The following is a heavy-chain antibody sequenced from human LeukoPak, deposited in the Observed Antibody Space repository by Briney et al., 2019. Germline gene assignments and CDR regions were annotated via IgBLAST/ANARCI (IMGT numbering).Heavy chain of an antibody. D-gene: IGHD6-19*01. Sequence: PSETLSLTCAVFGGSFSGYYWSWIRQPPGKGLEWIGEINHSGSTNYNPSLKSRVTISVDTSKNQFSLKLSSVTAADTAVYYCARDGLAVAAEFDYWGQGTLVTVYS. CDR2: INHSGST. CDR3: ARDGLAVAAEFDY. V-gene: IGHV4-34*01. CDR1: GGSFSGYY. J-gene: IGHJ4*02.